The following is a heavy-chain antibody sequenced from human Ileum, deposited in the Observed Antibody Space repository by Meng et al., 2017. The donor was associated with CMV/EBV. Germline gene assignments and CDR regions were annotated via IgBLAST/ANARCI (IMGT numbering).Heavy chain of an antibody. V-gene: IGHV4-30-4*08. D-gene: IGHD2-15*01. J-gene: IGHJ4*02. CDR1: GGSITSGNYY. CDR3: VRQVVAASFDY. Sequence: QVQLQESGPGLVKPSQTLSLTCTVPGGSITSGNYYWSWIRQPPGRGLEWIGYIYYSGSPYYKPSLKSRVTISLDTSKNQFSLNLRSVTATDSAVYYCVRQVVAASFDYWGQGALVTVSS. CDR2: IYYSGSP.